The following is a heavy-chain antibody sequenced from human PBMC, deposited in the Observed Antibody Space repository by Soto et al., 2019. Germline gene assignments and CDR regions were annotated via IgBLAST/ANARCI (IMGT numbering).Heavy chain of an antibody. CDR2: ISGSGGST. Sequence: GGSLRLSCAASGFTFSSYAMSWVRQAPGKGLEWVSAISGSGGSTYYADSVKGRFTISRDNSKNTLYLQMNSLRAEDTAVYYCAKVLWAANYYDSSGSSVGYFDYWGQGTLVTVSS. CDR1: GFTFSSYA. J-gene: IGHJ4*02. D-gene: IGHD3-22*01. V-gene: IGHV3-23*01. CDR3: AKVLWAANYYDSSGSSVGYFDY.